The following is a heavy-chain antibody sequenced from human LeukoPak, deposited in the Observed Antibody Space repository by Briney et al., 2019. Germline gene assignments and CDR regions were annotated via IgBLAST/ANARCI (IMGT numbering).Heavy chain of an antibody. D-gene: IGHD6-13*01. CDR3: ARQLDHAFDI. Sequence: SVKVSCKASGYTFTNFGISWVRQAPGQGLEWMGGIIPIFGTANYAQKFQGRVTITADESTSTAYMELSSLRSEDTAVYYCARQLDHAFDIWGQGTMVTVSS. V-gene: IGHV1-69*13. CDR1: GYTFTNFG. J-gene: IGHJ3*02. CDR2: IIPIFGTA.